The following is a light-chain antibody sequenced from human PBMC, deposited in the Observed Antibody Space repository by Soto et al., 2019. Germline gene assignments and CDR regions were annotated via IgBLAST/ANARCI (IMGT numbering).Light chain of an antibody. CDR2: GAS. Sequence: EIVLTQSPGTLSLSPGERGTLSCRASQRVSSSYLAWYQQKPGQAPRLLIYGASSRATGIPDRFCGSGSGTEFTLTIRRLEPEDFAVYYCQQYGSSPYTFGQGTKVDIK. J-gene: IGKJ2*01. V-gene: IGKV3-20*01. CDR1: QRVSSSY. CDR3: QQYGSSPYT.